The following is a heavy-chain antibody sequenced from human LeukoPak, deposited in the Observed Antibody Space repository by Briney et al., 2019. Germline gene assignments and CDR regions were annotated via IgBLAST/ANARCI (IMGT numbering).Heavy chain of an antibody. CDR2: ISSSGSTI. CDR3: ARDAYDSSGYFPFGN. Sequence: GGSLRLSCAASGFTFSSYEMNWGRQAPGKGLQGVSYISSSGSTIYYADSVKGRFTISRDNAKNSLYVQMNSLRAEDTAVYYCARDAYDSSGYFPFGNWGQGTLVTVSS. D-gene: IGHD3-22*01. J-gene: IGHJ4*02. CDR1: GFTFSSYE. V-gene: IGHV3-48*03.